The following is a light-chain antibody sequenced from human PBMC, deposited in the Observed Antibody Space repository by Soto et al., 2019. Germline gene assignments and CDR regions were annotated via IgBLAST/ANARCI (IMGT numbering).Light chain of an antibody. CDR3: TSWTTSTTMI. V-gene: IGLV2-14*03. J-gene: IGLJ2*01. CDR1: RSDIGAYNF. Sequence: QSALTQPASVSGSPGQSITISCTGTRSDIGAYNFVSWYQQHSGEVPKLILYDVNVRSSGVSTRFSGSKSGNTASLTISGLQAEDEADSSCTSWTTSTTMIFGGGTKVTVL. CDR2: DVN.